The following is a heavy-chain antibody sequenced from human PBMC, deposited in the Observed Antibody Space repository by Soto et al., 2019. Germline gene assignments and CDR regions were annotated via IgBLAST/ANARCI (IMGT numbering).Heavy chain of an antibody. V-gene: IGHV4-30-4*01. D-gene: IGHD6-6*01. CDR1: GGSISSGDYY. CDR3: ARERPDGARLDP. Sequence: QVQLQESGPGLVKPSQTLSLTCTVSGGSISSGDYYWSWIRQPPGKGLEWIGYIYYSGSTYYNPSLKIRVTISVDTSKIQSSLKLSSVTAADTAVYYCARERPDGARLDPWGQGTLVTVSS. CDR2: IYYSGST. J-gene: IGHJ5*02.